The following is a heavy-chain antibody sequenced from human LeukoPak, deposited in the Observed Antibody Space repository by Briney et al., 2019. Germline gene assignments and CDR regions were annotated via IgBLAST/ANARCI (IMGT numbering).Heavy chain of an antibody. CDR3: ARVISRYDSSGYYYA. V-gene: IGHV4-38-2*02. Sequence: SETLSLTCTVSGYSISSGYYWGWIRQPPGKGLEWIGSIYHSGSTYYNPSLKSRGTISVDTPKNQFSLKLSSVTAADTAVYCCARVISRYDSSGYYYAWGQGTLVTVSS. CDR2: IYHSGST. J-gene: IGHJ5*02. D-gene: IGHD3-22*01. CDR1: GYSISSGYY.